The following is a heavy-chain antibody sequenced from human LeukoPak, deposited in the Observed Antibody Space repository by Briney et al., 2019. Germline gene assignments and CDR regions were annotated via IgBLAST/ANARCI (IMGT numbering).Heavy chain of an antibody. CDR3: AGARPGTTYGFAH. Sequence: GGPLRLSCGASGFIFSDYEMNWVRQAPGKGVEDFSYISGSGNTIKYVDYVKGRFIISRDNAKTSLHLQMNSLRVEDTAFYYCAGARPGTTYGFAHWGQGTLVSVSS. CDR1: GFIFSDYE. D-gene: IGHD1-14*01. CDR2: ISGSGNTI. V-gene: IGHV3-48*03. J-gene: IGHJ5*02.